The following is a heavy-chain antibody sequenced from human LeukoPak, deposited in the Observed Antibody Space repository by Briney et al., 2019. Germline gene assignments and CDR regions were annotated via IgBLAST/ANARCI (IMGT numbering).Heavy chain of an antibody. D-gene: IGHD6-13*01. Sequence: PSQTLSLTCTVSGGSISSGDYYWSWIRQPPGKGLEWIGYIYYSGSTYYNPSLRSRVTMSVDTSKNQLSLSLSSVTAADTAVYYCATQASGYRSPFDFWGQGTVVTVSS. J-gene: IGHJ4*02. CDR1: GGSISSGDYY. V-gene: IGHV4-30-4*01. CDR3: ATQASGYRSPFDF. CDR2: IYYSGST.